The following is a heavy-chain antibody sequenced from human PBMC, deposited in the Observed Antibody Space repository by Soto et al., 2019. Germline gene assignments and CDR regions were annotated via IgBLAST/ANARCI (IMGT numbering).Heavy chain of an antibody. D-gene: IGHD3-9*01. CDR2: IKQDGSEK. J-gene: IGHJ3*02. Sequence: GGSLRLSCAASGFTFSSYWRSWVRQAPGKGLEWVANIKQDGSEKYYVDSVKGRFTISRDNAKNSLYLQMNSLRAEDTAVYYCARLLRYFDWLLYRGAFDIWGQGTMVTVSS. CDR3: ARLLRYFDWLLYRGAFDI. CDR1: GFTFSSYW. V-gene: IGHV3-7*01.